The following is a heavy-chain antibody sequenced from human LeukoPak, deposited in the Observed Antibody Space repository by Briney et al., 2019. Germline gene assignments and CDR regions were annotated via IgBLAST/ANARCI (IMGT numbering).Heavy chain of an antibody. CDR1: GGSISSHY. CDR2: IYISGST. D-gene: IGHD1-7*01. CDR3: ARDQGLNWNYDFFDY. V-gene: IGHV4-4*07. J-gene: IGHJ4*01. Sequence: SETLSLTCTVSGGSISSHYWSWIRQAAGKGLEWIGRIYISGSTNYNPSLKSRVTLSSDTSKNQISPRLSSVTAADTAVYYCARDQGLNWNYDFFDYWGHGTLVTVSS.